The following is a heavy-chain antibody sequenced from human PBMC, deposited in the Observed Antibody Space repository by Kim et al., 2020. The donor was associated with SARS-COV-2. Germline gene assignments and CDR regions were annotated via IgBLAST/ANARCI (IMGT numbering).Heavy chain of an antibody. J-gene: IGHJ4*02. CDR2: IKQDGSEK. V-gene: IGHV3-7*03. CDR1: GFTFSSYW. CDR3: ARGGNTYYYDSSGYYRGDRYYFDY. Sequence: GGSLRLSCAASGFTFSSYWMSWVRQAPGKGLEWVANIKQDGSEKYYVDSVKGRFTISRDNAKNSLYLQMNSLRAEDTAVYYCARGGNTYYYDSSGYYRGDRYYFDYWGQGTLVTVSS. D-gene: IGHD3-22*01.